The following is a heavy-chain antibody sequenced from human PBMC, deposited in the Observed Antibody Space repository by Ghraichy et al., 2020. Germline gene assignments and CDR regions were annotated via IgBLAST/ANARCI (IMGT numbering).Heavy chain of an antibody. D-gene: IGHD5-18*01. V-gene: IGHV1-69*13. J-gene: IGHJ4*02. Sequence: SVKVSCKASGGTFSSYAIRWVRQAPGQGLEWMGGIIPIFGTANYAQKFQGRVTITADESTSTAYMELSSLRSEDTAVYYCARGAVDTAMVTLDYWGQGTLVTVSS. CDR1: GGTFSSYA. CDR3: ARGAVDTAMVTLDY. CDR2: IIPIFGTA.